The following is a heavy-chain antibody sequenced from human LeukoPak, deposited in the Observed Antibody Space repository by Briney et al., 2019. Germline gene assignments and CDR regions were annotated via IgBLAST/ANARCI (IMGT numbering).Heavy chain of an antibody. Sequence: GGSLRLSCAASGFTFSSYGMHWVRQAPGKGLEWVAVIWSDGSNKYYADSEKGRFTISRDNSKNTLYLQMNSLRAEDTAVYYCARGGRFCSGGSCYNWFDPWGQGTLVTVSS. CDR3: ARGGRFCSGGSCYNWFDP. V-gene: IGHV3-33*01. D-gene: IGHD2-15*01. CDR1: GFTFSSYG. CDR2: IWSDGSNK. J-gene: IGHJ5*02.